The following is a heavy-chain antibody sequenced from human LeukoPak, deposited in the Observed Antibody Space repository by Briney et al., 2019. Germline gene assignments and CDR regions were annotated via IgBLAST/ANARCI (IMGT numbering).Heavy chain of an antibody. V-gene: IGHV3-30*04. Sequence: GRSLRLSCAASGFTFSSYAMHWVRQAPGKGLEWVAVISYDGSNKYYADSVKGRFTIPRDNSKNTLYLQMNSLRAEDTAVYYCARVQGRYSYGSGFDSWGQGTLVTVSS. D-gene: IGHD5-18*01. CDR1: GFTFSSYA. J-gene: IGHJ4*02. CDR2: ISYDGSNK. CDR3: ARVQGRYSYGSGFDS.